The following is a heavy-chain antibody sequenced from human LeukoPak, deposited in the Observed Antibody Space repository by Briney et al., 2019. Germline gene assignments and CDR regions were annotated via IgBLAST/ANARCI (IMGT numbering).Heavy chain of an antibody. D-gene: IGHD3-16*01. J-gene: IGHJ1*01. Sequence: PSETLSLACTLSGDSISSTNFYWAWIRQPPGKGLAWIGSMYYSGSTHYKPSLKSRVTISVDTSKNQFSLTLNSVTAADTAVYYCARHYPSFHFHHWGQGTLVTVSS. CDR1: GDSISSTNFY. CDR3: ARHYPSFHFHH. V-gene: IGHV4-39*01. CDR2: MYYSGST.